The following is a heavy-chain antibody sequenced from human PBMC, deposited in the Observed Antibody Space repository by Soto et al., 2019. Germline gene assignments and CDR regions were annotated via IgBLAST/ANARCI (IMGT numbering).Heavy chain of an antibody. Sequence: PGGSLRLSCAASGLTVSSYSMNLVRQAPGEGLGWVSSISSSSSYIYYADSVKGRFTISRDNAKNSLYLQMNSLRAEDTAVYYCARDGPLANSIWSDPLDYYGMDVWGQGTTVTVSS. V-gene: IGHV3-21*01. CDR1: GLTVSSYS. CDR2: ISSSSSYI. J-gene: IGHJ6*02. D-gene: IGHD1-7*01. CDR3: ARDGPLANSIWSDPLDYYGMDV.